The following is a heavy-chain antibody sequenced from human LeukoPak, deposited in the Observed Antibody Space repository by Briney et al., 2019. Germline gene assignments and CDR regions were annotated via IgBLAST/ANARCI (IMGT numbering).Heavy chain of an antibody. CDR3: ARAGELEPRLAFDY. CDR2: IIPIFGTA. V-gene: IGHV1-69*05. Sequence: LGASVKVSCKASGGTFSSYAISWVRQAPGQGLEWMGGIIPIFGTANYAQKFQGRVTITTDESTSTTYMELSSLRSEDTAVYYCARAGELEPRLAFDYWGQGTLVTVSS. J-gene: IGHJ4*02. CDR1: GGTFSSYA. D-gene: IGHD1-1*01.